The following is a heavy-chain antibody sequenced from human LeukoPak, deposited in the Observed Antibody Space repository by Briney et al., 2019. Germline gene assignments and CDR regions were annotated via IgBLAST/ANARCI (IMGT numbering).Heavy chain of an antibody. Sequence: ASVKVSCKASGYIFTGYYMHWVRQPPGQGLEWMGWINPKSGGTNFAQKFQGRVTMTRDTSISAAYMELSRVRSDDTAMYYCSRSADGYNYEPWFDPWGQGTLVTVSS. J-gene: IGHJ5*02. CDR1: GYIFTGYY. CDR3: SRSADGYNYEPWFDP. CDR2: INPKSGGT. D-gene: IGHD5-24*01. V-gene: IGHV1-2*02.